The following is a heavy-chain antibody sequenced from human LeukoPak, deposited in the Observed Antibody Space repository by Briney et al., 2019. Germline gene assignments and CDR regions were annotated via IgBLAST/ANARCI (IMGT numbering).Heavy chain of an antibody. V-gene: IGHV4-39*02. CDR1: GDSVSSSSYY. CDR3: ARLKGYYIDF. CDR2: IYHSGST. Sequence: SETLSLTCSVSGDSVSSSSYYWGWIRQPPGKGLEDIGCIYHSGSTFYNPSLESRVTISVDPSENHFSLKLSSVTAADTAVYYCARLKGYYIDFWGQGTLVTVSS. J-gene: IGHJ4*02.